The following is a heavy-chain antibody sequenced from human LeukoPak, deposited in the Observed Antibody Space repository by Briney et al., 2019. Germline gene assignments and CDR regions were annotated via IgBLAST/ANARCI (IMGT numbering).Heavy chain of an antibody. V-gene: IGHV4-59*01. J-gene: IGHJ5*02. Sequence: SETLSLTCTVSGGSISSYYWSWIRQPPGKGLEWIGYIYCSGSTNYNPSLKSRVTISVDTSKNQFSLKLSSVTAADTAVYYCARDLGSGWYVGWFDPWGQGTLVTVSS. CDR1: GGSISSYY. D-gene: IGHD6-19*01. CDR3: ARDLGSGWYVGWFDP. CDR2: IYCSGST.